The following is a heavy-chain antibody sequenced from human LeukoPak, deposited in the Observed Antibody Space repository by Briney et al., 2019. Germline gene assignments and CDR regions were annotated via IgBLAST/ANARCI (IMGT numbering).Heavy chain of an antibody. D-gene: IGHD6-13*01. CDR3: ARAWDSSSWYYVGATIFDY. CDR2: IYHSGST. CDR1: GGSISSYY. Sequence: PSETLSLTCTVSGGSISSYYWSWIRQPPGKGLEWIGSIYHSGSTYYNPSLKSRVTISVDTSKDQFSLKLSSVTAADTAVYYCARAWDSSSWYYVGATIFDYWGQGTLVTVSS. V-gene: IGHV4-38-2*02. J-gene: IGHJ4*02.